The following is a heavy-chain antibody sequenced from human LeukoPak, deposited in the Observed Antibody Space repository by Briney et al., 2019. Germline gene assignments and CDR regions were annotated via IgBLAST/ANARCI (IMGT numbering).Heavy chain of an antibody. CDR3: ARCSSSSWYGAFDI. J-gene: IGHJ3*02. CDR1: GFTFSSYA. Sequence: GGSLRLSCAASGFTFSSYAMHWVRQAPGKGLEWVAVISYDGSNKYYADSVKGRFTISRDNSKNTLYLQMNSLRAEDTAVYYCARCSSSSWYGAFDIWGQGTMVTVSS. V-gene: IGHV3-30-3*01. D-gene: IGHD6-13*01. CDR2: ISYDGSNK.